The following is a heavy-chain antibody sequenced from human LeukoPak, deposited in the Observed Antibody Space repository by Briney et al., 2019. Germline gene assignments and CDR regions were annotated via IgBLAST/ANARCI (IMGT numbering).Heavy chain of an antibody. Sequence: LSGGSLRLSCTASGFTFGDYAMSWFRQAPGKGLEWVGFIRSKAYGGTTEYAASVKGRFTISRDDSKSIAYLQMNSLKTEDTAVYYCTRGAGYSSSWYAYYYYGMDVWGQGTTVTVSS. D-gene: IGHD6-13*01. CDR3: TRGAGYSSSWYAYYYYGMDV. J-gene: IGHJ6*02. CDR1: GFTFGDYA. V-gene: IGHV3-49*03. CDR2: IRSKAYGGTT.